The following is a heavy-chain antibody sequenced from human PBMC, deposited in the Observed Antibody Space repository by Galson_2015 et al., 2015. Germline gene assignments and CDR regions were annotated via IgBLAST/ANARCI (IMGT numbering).Heavy chain of an antibody. CDR2: ISYDGSNK. D-gene: IGHD3-22*01. Sequence: SLRLSCAASGFTFSSYAMHWVRQAPGKGLEWVAVISYDGSNKYYADSVKGRFTISRDNSKNTLYLQMNSLRAEDTAVYYCRYYYDSSGYYDLDYWGQGTLVTVSS. CDR3: RYYYDSSGYYDLDY. V-gene: IGHV3-30-3*01. J-gene: IGHJ4*02. CDR1: GFTFSSYA.